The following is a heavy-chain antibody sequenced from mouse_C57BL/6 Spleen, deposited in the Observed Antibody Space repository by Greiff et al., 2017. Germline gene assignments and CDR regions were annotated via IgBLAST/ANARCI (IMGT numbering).Heavy chain of an antibody. V-gene: IGHV2-5*01. CDR1: GFSLTSYG. D-gene: IGHD2-3*01. J-gene: IGHJ4*01. CDR3: AKNGWLPPYYAMDY. CDR2: IWRGGST. Sequence: VKLVESGPGLVQPSQSLSITCTVSGFSLTSYGVHWVRQSPGKGLEWLGVIWRGGSTDYNAAFMSRLSITKDNSKSQVFFKMNSLQADDTAIYYCAKNGWLPPYYAMDYWGQGTSVTVSS.